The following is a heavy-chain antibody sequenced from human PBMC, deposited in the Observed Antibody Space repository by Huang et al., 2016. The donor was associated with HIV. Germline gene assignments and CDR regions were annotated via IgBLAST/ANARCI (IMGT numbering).Heavy chain of an antibody. CDR2: IYSNGNT. CDR1: GDSVDSSYSY. CDR3: SRGPSTPATEL. V-gene: IGHV4-39*02. D-gene: IGHD1-1*01. J-gene: IGHJ3*01. Sequence: QVQLQESGQGLVKPSDTLSLTCIVSGDSVDSSYSYWGWVRQPPGKGLEWMGSIYSNGNTYYKKYLKSRITISVDPSKNHFSLNLKTVTAADTAVYYCSRGPSTPATELWGQGTMVTVSS.